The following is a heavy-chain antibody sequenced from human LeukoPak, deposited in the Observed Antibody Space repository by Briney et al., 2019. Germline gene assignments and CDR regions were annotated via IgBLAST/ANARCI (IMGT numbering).Heavy chain of an antibody. D-gene: IGHD2-2*01. CDR2: VNSDGSWT. CDR1: GNYW. CDR3: VSFYETN. Sequence: PGGPLRLSCAASGNYWMHWVRQAPGKGLVWVSHVNSDGSWTSHADSVKGRFTISKDNAKNTVYLQMNNLRTEDTAVYYCVSFYETNWGRGTLVTVSS. J-gene: IGHJ4*02. V-gene: IGHV3-74*01.